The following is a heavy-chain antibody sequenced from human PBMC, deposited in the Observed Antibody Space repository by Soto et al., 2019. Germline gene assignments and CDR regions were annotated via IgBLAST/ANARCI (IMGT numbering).Heavy chain of an antibody. CDR3: ARDNGRDGYNYHDRFDP. D-gene: IGHD5-12*01. V-gene: IGHV1-46*01. J-gene: IGHJ5*02. CDR2: INPSGGST. CDR1: GYTFTSYY. Sequence: QVQLVQSGAEVKKPGASVKVSCKASGYTFTSYYMHWVRQAPGQGLEWLGIINPSGGSTSYAQKFQGRVTMTRDTSTSTVYMELSSLSSEDTAVYYCARDNGRDGYNYHDRFDPWGQGTLVTVSS.